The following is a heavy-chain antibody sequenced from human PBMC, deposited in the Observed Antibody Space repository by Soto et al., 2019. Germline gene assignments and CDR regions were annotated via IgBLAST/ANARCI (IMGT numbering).Heavy chain of an antibody. Sequence: GGSLGLSCAASGFTFSSYWMHWVRQAPGKGLVWVSRINSDGSSTSYADSVKGRFTISRDNAKNTLYLQMNSLRAEDTAVYYCAREGYCSSTSCRRPFDYWGQGTLVTVSS. CDR2: INSDGSST. D-gene: IGHD2-2*01. V-gene: IGHV3-74*01. CDR1: GFTFSSYW. J-gene: IGHJ4*02. CDR3: AREGYCSSTSCRRPFDY.